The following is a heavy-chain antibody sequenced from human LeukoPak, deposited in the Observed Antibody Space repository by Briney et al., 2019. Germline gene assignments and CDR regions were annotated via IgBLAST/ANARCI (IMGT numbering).Heavy chain of an antibody. J-gene: IGHJ3*02. CDR3: ARAYQFIAAAGTGAFDI. V-gene: IGHV3-30*02. CDR1: GFTFSNYA. Sequence: GGSLRLSCAASGFTFSNYAMHWVRQAPGKGLEWLAYIRYDGSSKYYADSVKGRFTISRDNSKNTLYLQMNSLRAEDTAVYYCARAYQFIAAAGTGAFDIWGQGTMVTVSS. D-gene: IGHD6-13*01. CDR2: IRYDGSSK.